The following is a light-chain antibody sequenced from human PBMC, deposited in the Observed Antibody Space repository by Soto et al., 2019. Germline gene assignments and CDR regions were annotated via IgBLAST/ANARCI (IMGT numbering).Light chain of an antibody. CDR3: QHSYNTPRP. V-gene: IGKV1-39*01. J-gene: IGKJ1*01. Sequence: DIQTTQSTSSLSASIGDRVTISCRARQSITNYLNWYQQKPGKAPKLLIYAASSLQSGVPSRFSGGGSGTDFTLTISSLQPEDFATYYCQHSYNTPRPVGQGTKV. CDR1: QSITNY. CDR2: AAS.